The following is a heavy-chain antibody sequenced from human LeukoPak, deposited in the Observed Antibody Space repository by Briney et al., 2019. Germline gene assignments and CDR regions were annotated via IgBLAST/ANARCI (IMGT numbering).Heavy chain of an antibody. CDR2: ISASGGST. V-gene: IGHV3-23*01. CDR3: AKASSAGDSSSWNY. Sequence: GGTLRLSCAASGFTFSSYGMSWVRQAPGKGLKWVSDISASGGSTYYADSVKGRFTISRDNSKKTLHLQMNSLRAEDTAIYYCAKASSAGDSSSWNYCGQGILASASS. D-gene: IGHD6-13*01. J-gene: IGHJ4*02. CDR1: GFTFSSYG.